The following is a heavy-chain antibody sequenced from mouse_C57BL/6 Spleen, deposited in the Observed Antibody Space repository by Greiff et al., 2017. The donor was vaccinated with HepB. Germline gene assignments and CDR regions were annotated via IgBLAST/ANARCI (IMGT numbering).Heavy chain of an antibody. D-gene: IGHD1-1*02. CDR1: GYTFTSYW. CDR2: IDPSDSYT. J-gene: IGHJ4*01. CDR3: ARGGNSLYYYAMDY. Sequence: QVQLQQPGAELVMPGASVKLSCKASGYTFTSYWMHWVKQRPGQGLEWIGEIDPSDSYTNYNQKFKGKSTLTVDKSSSTAYMQLSSLPSEDSAVYYCARGGNSLYYYAMDYWGQGTSVTVSS. V-gene: IGHV1-69*01.